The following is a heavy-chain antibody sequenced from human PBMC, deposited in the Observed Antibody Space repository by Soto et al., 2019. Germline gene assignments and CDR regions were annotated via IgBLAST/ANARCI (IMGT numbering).Heavy chain of an antibody. J-gene: IGHJ4*02. D-gene: IGHD6-6*01. CDR1: GYTLTELS. CDR3: ATRYSSSSYPFDY. CDR2: FDPEDGET. Sequence: ASVKVSCKVSGYTLTELSMHWVRQAPGKGLEWMGGFDPEDGETIYAQKFQGRVTMTEDTSTDTAYMELSSLRSEDTAVYYRATRYSSSSYPFDYWGQGTLVTVSS. V-gene: IGHV1-24*01.